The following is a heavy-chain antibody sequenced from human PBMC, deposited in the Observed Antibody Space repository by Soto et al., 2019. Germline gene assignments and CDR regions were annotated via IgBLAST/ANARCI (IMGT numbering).Heavy chain of an antibody. V-gene: IGHV4-31*03. CDR3: ARALGDYDFWSGYFIDY. CDR1: GGSISSGGYY. D-gene: IGHD3-3*01. CDR2: IYYSGST. Sequence: SETLSLTCTVSGGSISSGGYYWSWIRQHPGKGLEWIGYIYYSGSTYYNPSLKSRVTISVDTSKNQFSLKLSSVTAADTAVYYCARALGDYDFWSGYFIDYWGQGTLVTVSS. J-gene: IGHJ4*02.